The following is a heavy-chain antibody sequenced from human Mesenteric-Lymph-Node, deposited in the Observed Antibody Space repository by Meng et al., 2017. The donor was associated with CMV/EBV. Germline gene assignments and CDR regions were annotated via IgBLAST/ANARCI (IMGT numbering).Heavy chain of an antibody. CDR3: TRYEGDSGRQFDY. CDR1: GFTFGSYE. Sequence: GESLKISCAGSGFTFGSYEMNWVRQAPGKGLEWISYISSSGATVSYIDSVKGRFSISRDNDKNTLYLQMNSLRAEDTAIYYCTRYEGDSGRQFDYWGQGTLVTVSS. J-gene: IGHJ4*02. V-gene: IGHV3-48*03. D-gene: IGHD1-26*01. CDR2: ISSSGATV.